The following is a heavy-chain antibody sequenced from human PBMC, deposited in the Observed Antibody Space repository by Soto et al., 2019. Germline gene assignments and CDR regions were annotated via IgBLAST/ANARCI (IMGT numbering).Heavy chain of an antibody. CDR1: GFTFSSYG. D-gene: IGHD2-15*01. CDR2: IWYDGSNK. V-gene: IGHV3-33*01. Sequence: QVQLVESGGGVVQPGRSLRLSCAASGFTFSSYGMHWVRQAPGKGLEWVAVIWYDGSNKYYADSVKGRFTISRDNSKNTLYLQMNSLRAEDTAVYYCARDHYCSGGSCYSQEGGGMDVWGQGTTVTVSS. J-gene: IGHJ6*02. CDR3: ARDHYCSGGSCYSQEGGGMDV.